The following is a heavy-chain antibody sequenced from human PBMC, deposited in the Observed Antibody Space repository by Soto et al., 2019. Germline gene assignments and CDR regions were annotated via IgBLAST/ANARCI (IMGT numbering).Heavy chain of an antibody. CDR2: INHSGST. J-gene: IGHJ4*01. CDR3: ARDNGRENYYDRSGYRYYFDY. Sequence: SLTLCLPWAVYGGSFSGYYWSRIRQPPRKGLEWIGEINHSGSTNYNRSLKRRVTISVNTPKNQFSRTLPSVTGADTAVYYCARDNGRENYYDRSGYRYYFDYWGHGTLVTVSS. D-gene: IGHD3-22*01. V-gene: IGHV4-34*01. CDR1: GGSFSGYY.